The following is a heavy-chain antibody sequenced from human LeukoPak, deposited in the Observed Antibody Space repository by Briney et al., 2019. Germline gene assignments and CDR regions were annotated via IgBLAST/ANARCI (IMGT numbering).Heavy chain of an antibody. CDR3: AKDIGIALRGATFEN. J-gene: IGHJ4*02. V-gene: IGHV3-9*01. CDR2: LSWNGATV. D-gene: IGHD3-10*01. Sequence: GGSLRLSCAASGFTVSSNYMSWVRQAPGKGLEWVSGLSWNGATVGYADSVKGRFTISRDNTKNSLYLQMSSLKTEDTALYYCAKDIGIALRGATFENWGQGTLVTVSS. CDR1: GFTVSSNY.